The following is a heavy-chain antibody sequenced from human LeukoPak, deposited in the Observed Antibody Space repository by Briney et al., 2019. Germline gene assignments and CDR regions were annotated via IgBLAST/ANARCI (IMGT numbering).Heavy chain of an antibody. Sequence: GESLKISCQGSGYFFYGHWIGWVRQMPGKGLEWMGIIYPDDSNIIYSPSFQGQVTLSADKSINTAYLEGSSLKASDSAMYYCARYNSPSLSGNRFDPWGQGTLVTVSS. CDR3: ARYNSPSLSGNRFDP. J-gene: IGHJ5*02. CDR1: GYFFYGHW. D-gene: IGHD2/OR15-2a*01. V-gene: IGHV5-51*01. CDR2: IYPDDSNI.